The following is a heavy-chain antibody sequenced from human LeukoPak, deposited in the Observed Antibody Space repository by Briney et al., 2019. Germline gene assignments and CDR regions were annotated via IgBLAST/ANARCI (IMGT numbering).Heavy chain of an antibody. D-gene: IGHD4-17*01. J-gene: IGHJ3*02. Sequence: GGSLRLSCAASGFTFSSYAMNWVRQAPGKGLEWVSFISGSGDTTYYADSVKGRFTISRDNSKNTLYLQMNSLRAEDTAVYYCARYDLRGAFDIWGQGAMVTISS. CDR1: GFTFSSYA. CDR3: ARYDLRGAFDI. V-gene: IGHV3-23*01. CDR2: ISGSGDTT.